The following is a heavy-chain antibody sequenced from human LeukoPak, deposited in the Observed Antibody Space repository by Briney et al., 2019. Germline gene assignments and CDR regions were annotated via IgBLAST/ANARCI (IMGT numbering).Heavy chain of an antibody. CDR3: ARRDYYGSGKYDY. CDR2: IYYSGST. Sequence: SGTLSLTCTVSGGSISSSSYYWGWIRQPPGKGLEWIGNIYYSGSTYYNPSLKSRVTISVDTSKNQFSLKLSSVAAADTAVYYCARRDYYGSGKYDYWGQGTLVTVSS. V-gene: IGHV4-39*01. CDR1: GGSISSSSYY. D-gene: IGHD3-10*01. J-gene: IGHJ4*02.